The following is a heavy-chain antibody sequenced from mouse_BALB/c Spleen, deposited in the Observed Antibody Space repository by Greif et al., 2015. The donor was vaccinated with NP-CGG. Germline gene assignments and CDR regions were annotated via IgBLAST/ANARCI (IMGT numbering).Heavy chain of an antibody. D-gene: IGHD1-1*01. CDR2: IDPANGNT. J-gene: IGHJ1*01. V-gene: IGHV14-3*02. Sequence: LVESGAELVKPGASVKLSCTASGFNIKDTYMHWVKQRPEQGLEWIGRIDPANGNTKYDPKFQGKATITADSSSNTAYLQLSSLTSEDTAVYYCVIYYYGWYFDVWGAGTTVTVSS. CDR3: VIYYYGWYFDV. CDR1: GFNIKDTY.